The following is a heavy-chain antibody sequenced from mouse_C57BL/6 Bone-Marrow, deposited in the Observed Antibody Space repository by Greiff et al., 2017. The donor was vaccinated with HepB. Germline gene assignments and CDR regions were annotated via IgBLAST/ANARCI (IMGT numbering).Heavy chain of an antibody. Sequence: VQLKQSGPELVKPGASVKMSCKASGYTFTDYNMHWVKQSHGKSLEWIGYINPNNGGTSYNQKFKGKATLTVNKSSSTAYMELRSLTSEDSAVYYCAGGTTVVAHFDYWGQGTTLTVSS. CDR1: GYTFTDYN. D-gene: IGHD1-1*01. CDR2: INPNNGGT. V-gene: IGHV1-22*01. J-gene: IGHJ2*01. CDR3: AGGTTVVAHFDY.